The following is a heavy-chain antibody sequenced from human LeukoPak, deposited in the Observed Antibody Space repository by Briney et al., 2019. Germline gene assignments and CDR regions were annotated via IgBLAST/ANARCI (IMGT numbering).Heavy chain of an antibody. CDR2: MNPNSGDT. D-gene: IGHD2-15*01. J-gene: IGHJ4*02. CDR3: LRGGGRSYCDY. V-gene: IGHV1-2*02. Sequence: GASVKVSCKPSGYTFTAYNIHWVRQAPGQGLEWTGWMNPNSGDTNYAQNFQGRVTMTRDTSISTAYMELSSLRSDDTAVYFYLRGGGRSYCDYWGQGTPVTVSS. CDR1: GYTFTAYN.